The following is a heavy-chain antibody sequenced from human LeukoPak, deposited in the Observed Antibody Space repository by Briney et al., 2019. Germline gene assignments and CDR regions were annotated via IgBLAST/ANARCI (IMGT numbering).Heavy chain of an antibody. V-gene: IGHV3-30*04. CDR3: ARGFGTRSWSFDY. CDR2: ISYDGTNE. D-gene: IGHD6-13*01. Sequence: GGSLRLSCAASGFTFSTYSAHWVRQAPARALEWVAVISYDGTNENYADSVKGRFTISRDNSKNTLYLQMNSLRDEDTAIYYCARGFGTRSWSFDYWGQGTLITVSS. CDR1: GFTFSTYS. J-gene: IGHJ4*02.